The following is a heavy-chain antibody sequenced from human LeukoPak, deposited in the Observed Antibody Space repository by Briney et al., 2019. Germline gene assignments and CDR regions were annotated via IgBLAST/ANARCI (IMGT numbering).Heavy chain of an antibody. CDR2: ISRSGSTK. Sequence: GGSLRLSCAASGFAFSDYNMRWIRQAPGKGLEWVSSISRSGSTKYYADSVKGRFTISRDNAKNSLFLQMNSLRAEDTAVYFCLYGGYFQHWGQGTLVTVSS. D-gene: IGHD3-16*01. V-gene: IGHV3-11*04. J-gene: IGHJ1*01. CDR3: LYGGYFQH. CDR1: GFAFSDYN.